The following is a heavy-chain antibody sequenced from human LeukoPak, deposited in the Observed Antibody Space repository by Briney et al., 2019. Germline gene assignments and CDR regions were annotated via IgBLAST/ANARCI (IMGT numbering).Heavy chain of an antibody. Sequence: SETLSLTCTVSGGSISSYYWSWIRQPAGKGLEWIGRIYTSGSTNYNPSLKSRVTMSVDTSKNQFSLKLSSVTAADTAVYYCAREVRESIRGYYFDYWGQGTLVTVSS. CDR3: AREVRESIRGYYFDY. V-gene: IGHV4-4*07. CDR1: GGSISSYY. CDR2: IYTSGST. D-gene: IGHD3-10*01. J-gene: IGHJ4*02.